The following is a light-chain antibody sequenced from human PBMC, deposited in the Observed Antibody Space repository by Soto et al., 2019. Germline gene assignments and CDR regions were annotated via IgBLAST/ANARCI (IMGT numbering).Light chain of an antibody. J-gene: IGKJ1*01. Sequence: DIQMTQSPSTLSASVGVRVTITCRASQSISSWLAWYQQKPGKAPKLLIYKASSLESGVPSRFSGSGSGTEFTLTISSLQPDDFATYYCQQYNSDATWTFGQGTKVEIK. CDR2: KAS. CDR3: QQYNSDATWT. CDR1: QSISSW. V-gene: IGKV1-5*03.